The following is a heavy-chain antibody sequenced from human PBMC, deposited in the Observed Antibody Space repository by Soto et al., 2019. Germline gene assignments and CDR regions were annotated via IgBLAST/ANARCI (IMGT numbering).Heavy chain of an antibody. V-gene: IGHV1-3*01. CDR3: AREYSSGWYYGYFQH. CDR2: INAGNGNT. CDR1: GYTFTSYA. Sequence: GASVKVSCKASGYTFTSYAMHWVRQAPGQRLEWMGWINAGNGNTKYSQKFQGRVTITRDTSASTAYMELSSLRSEDTAVCYCAREYSSGWYYGYFQHWGQGTLVTVSS. D-gene: IGHD6-19*01. J-gene: IGHJ1*01.